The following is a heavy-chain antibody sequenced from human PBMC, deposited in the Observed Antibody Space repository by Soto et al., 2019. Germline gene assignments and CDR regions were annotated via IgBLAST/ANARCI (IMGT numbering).Heavy chain of an antibody. Sequence: PGGSLRLSCAASGFTFSSYWMHWVRQAPGKGLVWVSRINSDGSSTSYADSVKGRFTISRDNAKNTLYLQMNSLRAEDTAVYYWAREDYDFGSPPPYYYYYMDVGGKGTTVTVSS. D-gene: IGHD3-3*01. V-gene: IGHV3-74*01. CDR3: AREDYDFGSPPPYYYYYMDV. CDR2: INSDGSST. J-gene: IGHJ6*03. CDR1: GFTFSSYW.